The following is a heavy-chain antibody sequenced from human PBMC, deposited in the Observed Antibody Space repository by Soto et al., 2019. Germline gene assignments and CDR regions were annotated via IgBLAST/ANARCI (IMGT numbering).Heavy chain of an antibody. CDR1: GAPIGTNNW. J-gene: IGHJ4*02. Sequence: NPSETLSLTCAVSGAPIGTNNWWSLVRQPPGKGLEWIGEVYHSGTTNCNPSLNSRVTISIDKSKNQFSLTLTSMTAADTALYYCAVPGRGDFDYWSQGTLVTVSS. CDR2: VYHSGTT. D-gene: IGHD5-12*01. CDR3: AVPGRGDFDY. V-gene: IGHV4-4*02.